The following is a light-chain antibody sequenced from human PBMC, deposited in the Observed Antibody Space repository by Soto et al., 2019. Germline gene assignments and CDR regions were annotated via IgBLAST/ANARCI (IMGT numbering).Light chain of an antibody. Sequence: EMVLTQSPGTLSLSPGERATLSCRASQSVASNYLGWYQQKSGQAPRVLIFDASIRATGIPDRFSASGSGSHFTLTISRLEPDDFAVYYCHQYDSLQFSFGGGTKVEI. CDR2: DAS. V-gene: IGKV3-20*01. CDR1: QSVASNY. CDR3: HQYDSLQFS. J-gene: IGKJ4*01.